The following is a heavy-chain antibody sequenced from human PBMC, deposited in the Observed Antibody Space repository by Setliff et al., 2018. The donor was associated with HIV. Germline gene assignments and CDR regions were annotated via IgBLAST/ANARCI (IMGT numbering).Heavy chain of an antibody. CDR2: FSYIDEP. J-gene: IGHJ3*02. V-gene: IGHV4-61*08. D-gene: IGHD3-22*01. CDR1: GVSVRGGDH. CDR3: ARGVPPDLYYDSSHGYDAFDI. Sequence: SETLSLTCTVSGVSVRGGDHWSWIRQPPGKGLEWIGYFSYIDEPYINYLEYFNPSLKSRVTISVDTSKNQFSLKLSSVTAADTAVYYCARGVPPDLYYDSSHGYDAFDIWGQGTMVTVSS.